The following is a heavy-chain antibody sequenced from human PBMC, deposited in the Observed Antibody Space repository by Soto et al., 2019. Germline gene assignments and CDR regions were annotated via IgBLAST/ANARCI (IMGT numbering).Heavy chain of an antibody. CDR2: ISGSGDNI. V-gene: IGHV3-23*01. D-gene: IGHD7-27*01. J-gene: IGHJ1*01. CDR1: GFTFSSYA. Sequence: EVQLLESGGGLVQPGGSLRLSCAASGFTFSSYAMSWVRQAPGKGLQWVSSISGSGDNIYYADSVKGRFTISRDNCKNTLYLPMTRLRAEDTALYYCATGPGLSSHFAAWGPGTLVPVSS. CDR3: ATGPGLSSHFAA.